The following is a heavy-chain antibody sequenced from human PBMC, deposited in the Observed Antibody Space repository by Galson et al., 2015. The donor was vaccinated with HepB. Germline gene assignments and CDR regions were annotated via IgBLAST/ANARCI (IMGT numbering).Heavy chain of an antibody. J-gene: IGHJ4*02. CDR3: ARVLSSSWTYYFDY. CDR1: GYTFTSYG. D-gene: IGHD6-13*01. V-gene: IGHV1-18*04. Sequence: VSCKASGYTFTSYGISWVRQAPGQGLEWMGWISAYNGNTNYAQKLQGRVTMTTDTSTSTAYMELRSLRSDDTAVYYCARVLSSSWTYYFDYWGQGTLVTVSS. CDR2: ISAYNGNT.